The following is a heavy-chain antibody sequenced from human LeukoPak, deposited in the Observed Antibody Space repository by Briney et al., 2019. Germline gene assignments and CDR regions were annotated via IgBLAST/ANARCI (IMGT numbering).Heavy chain of an antibody. J-gene: IGHJ6*03. CDR2: MAHTGTA. D-gene: IGHD6-25*01. CDR1: GASLSNRNFY. Sequence: SETLSLTCIVSGASLSNRNFYWGWIRQPPGNGLEWLGSMAHTGTAFYNAALKSRVTISVDTTNNQFSLNLTSVTAADTARYFCARVAASWTDYYMDVWGNGTTVTVSS. CDR3: ARVAASWTDYYMDV. V-gene: IGHV4-39*07.